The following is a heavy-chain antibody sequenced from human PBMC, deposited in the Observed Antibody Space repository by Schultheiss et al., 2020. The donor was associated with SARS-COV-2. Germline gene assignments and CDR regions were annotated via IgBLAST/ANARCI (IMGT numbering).Heavy chain of an antibody. CDR2: ISYDGSNK. CDR3: AKVFAGDYPHDNDAFDI. J-gene: IGHJ3*02. Sequence: GGSLRLSCAASGFTFSNYGIHWVRQAPGKGLEWVAVISYDGSNKYYADSVKGRFTISRDNSKNTLYLQMNSLRAEDTAVYYCAKVFAGDYPHDNDAFDIWGQGTMVTVSS. D-gene: IGHD4-17*01. V-gene: IGHV3-30*19. CDR1: GFTFSNYG.